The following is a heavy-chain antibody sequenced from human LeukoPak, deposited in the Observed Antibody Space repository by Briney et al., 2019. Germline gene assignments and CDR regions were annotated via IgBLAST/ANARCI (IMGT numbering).Heavy chain of an antibody. Sequence: PGRSLRLSCAASGFTFSSYAMHWVRQAPGKGLDWVSVISYDGRSKYHADSVKGRFTISRDNSKNTLYLEMNSLRAEDTAVYYCARGSYYDTSGYSETDPFDVWGQGTMVTVST. CDR2: ISYDGRSK. CDR1: GFTFSSYA. V-gene: IGHV3-30*04. D-gene: IGHD3-22*01. J-gene: IGHJ3*01. CDR3: ARGSYYDTSGYSETDPFDV.